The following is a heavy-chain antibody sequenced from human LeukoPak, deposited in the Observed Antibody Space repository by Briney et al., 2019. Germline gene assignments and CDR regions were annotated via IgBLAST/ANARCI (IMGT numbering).Heavy chain of an antibody. CDR3: ARQERDKWELVLNAFDI. CDR1: GFTVSSNY. J-gene: IGHJ3*02. Sequence: PGGSLRLSCAASGFTVSSNYMSWVRQAPGKGLEWVSVIYSGGSTYYADSVKGRFTISRDNSKNTLYFQMNSLRAEDTAVYYCARQERDKWELVLNAFDIWGQGTMVTVSS. D-gene: IGHD1-26*01. CDR2: IYSGGST. V-gene: IGHV3-66*04.